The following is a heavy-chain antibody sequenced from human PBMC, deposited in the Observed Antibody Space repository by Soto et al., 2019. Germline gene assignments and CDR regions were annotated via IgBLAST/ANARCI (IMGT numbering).Heavy chain of an antibody. V-gene: IGHV3-30*04. CDR2: ISYEGSNQ. CDR3: ARSPSYYGIDV. J-gene: IGHJ6*02. CDR1: GFTLRSYA. Sequence: QVQLVESGGGVVQPGRSLRISCAASGFTLRSYAMHWVRQAPGKGLEWVAVISYEGSNQYYADSVKGRFTLTRDNSKKTMDLQMNSLRPDDTAVYYCARSPSYYGIDVWGQGTTVTVSS.